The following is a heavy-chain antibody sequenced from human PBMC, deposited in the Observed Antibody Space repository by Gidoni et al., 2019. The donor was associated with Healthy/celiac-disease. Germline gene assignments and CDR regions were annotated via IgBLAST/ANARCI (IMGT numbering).Heavy chain of an antibody. J-gene: IGHJ5*02. CDR1: GGSFSGYY. Sequence: QVQLQQWGAGLLKPSETLSLTCAVYGGSFSGYYWSWIRQPPGKGLEWIGEINHSGSTNYNPSLKSRVTISVDTSKNQFSLKLSSVTAADTAVYYCASPDYYDSSGPIGYWFDPWGQGTLVTVSS. CDR2: INHSGST. D-gene: IGHD3-22*01. V-gene: IGHV4-34*01. CDR3: ASPDYYDSSGPIGYWFDP.